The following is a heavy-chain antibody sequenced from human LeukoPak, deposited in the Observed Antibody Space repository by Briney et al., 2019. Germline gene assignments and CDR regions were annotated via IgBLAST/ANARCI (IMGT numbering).Heavy chain of an antibody. CDR1: GFTFSSER. V-gene: IGHV3-21*01. CDR3: VRDLPVADTYHYFDS. Sequence: SGGSLRLSCAASGFTFSSERLNWVRQAPGKGVEWVSTIYSGSEHIYYADSVKGRFTVSRDNAKNSLYLQMDSLRAEDTAYYCVRDLPVADTYHYFDSWGQGALVTVSS. CDR2: IYSGSEHI. D-gene: IGHD6-19*01. J-gene: IGHJ4*02.